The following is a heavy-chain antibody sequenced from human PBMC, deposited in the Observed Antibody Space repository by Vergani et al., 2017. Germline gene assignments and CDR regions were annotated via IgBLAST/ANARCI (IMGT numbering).Heavy chain of an antibody. V-gene: IGHV4-31*03. D-gene: IGHD3-3*01. CDR1: GGSISSGGYY. CDR2: IYYSGST. J-gene: IGHJ5*02. Sequence: QVQLQESGPGLVKPSQTLSLTCTVSGGSISSGGYYWSWIRQHPGKGLEWIGYIYYSGSTYYNPSLKSRVTISVDTSKNQFSLKLSSVTAADTAVYYCASLHYDFWRGYYRKNWFDPWGQGTLVTVSS. CDR3: ASLHYDFWRGYYRKNWFDP.